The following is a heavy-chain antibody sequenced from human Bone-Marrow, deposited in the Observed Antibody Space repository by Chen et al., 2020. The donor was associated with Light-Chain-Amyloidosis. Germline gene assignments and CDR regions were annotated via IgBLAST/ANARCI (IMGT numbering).Heavy chain of an antibody. J-gene: IGHJ6*03. D-gene: IGHD1-7*01. V-gene: IGHV3-30*18. CDR3: AKEGHAGTTWFYYYMDV. CDR2: ISYDGRNT. Sequence: QVQLVESGGGVVQPGRSLRLYCAASGFIFSSYGMHWVRLAPGKGLEWVALISYDGRNTYFADSVKGRFTISRDNSKNTVSLQMNSLRAEDAAVYYCAKEGHAGTTWFYYYMDVWGKGTTVTVSS. CDR1: GFIFSSYG.